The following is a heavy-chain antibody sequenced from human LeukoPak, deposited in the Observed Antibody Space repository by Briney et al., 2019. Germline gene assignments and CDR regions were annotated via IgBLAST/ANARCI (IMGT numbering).Heavy chain of an antibody. CDR1: GCTFSSYA. Sequence: SVKVPCKASGCTFSSYAISWVRQAPGQGLEWMGGIIPIFGTANYAQKFQGRVTITADESTSTAYMELSSLRSEDTAVYYCARPSSYKGSLEYYYYYGMDVWGQGTTVTVSS. D-gene: IGHD1-14*01. CDR2: IIPIFGTA. J-gene: IGHJ6*02. V-gene: IGHV1-69*01. CDR3: ARPSSYKGSLEYYYYYGMDV.